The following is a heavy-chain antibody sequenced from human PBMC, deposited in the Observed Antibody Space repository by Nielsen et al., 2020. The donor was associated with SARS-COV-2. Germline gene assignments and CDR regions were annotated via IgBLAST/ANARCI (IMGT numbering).Heavy chain of an antibody. V-gene: IGHV3-30-3*01. Sequence: GESLKISCAASGFTFSSYAMHWVRQAPGKGLEWVAVISYDGSNKYYVDSVKGRFTISRDNSKNTLYLQINSLRAEDTAVYYYARGNGWGSYFDYWGQGTLVTVSS. CDR1: GFTFSSYA. D-gene: IGHD7-27*01. CDR3: ARGNGWGSYFDY. J-gene: IGHJ4*02. CDR2: ISYDGSNK.